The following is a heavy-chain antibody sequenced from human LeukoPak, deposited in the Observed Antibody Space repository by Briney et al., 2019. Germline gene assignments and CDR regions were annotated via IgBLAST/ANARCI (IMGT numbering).Heavy chain of an antibody. Sequence: SETLSLTCTVPGGSISSYYWSWIRQPAGQGLEWIGRIYSSGSTNYNPSFESRVTMSVDTSKNQFSLRLSSVTAADTAMYYCARSPVVIYNYFDYWGQGTLVTVSS. D-gene: IGHD2/OR15-2a*01. CDR2: IYSSGST. V-gene: IGHV4-4*07. J-gene: IGHJ4*02. CDR3: ARSPVVIYNYFDY. CDR1: GGSISSYY.